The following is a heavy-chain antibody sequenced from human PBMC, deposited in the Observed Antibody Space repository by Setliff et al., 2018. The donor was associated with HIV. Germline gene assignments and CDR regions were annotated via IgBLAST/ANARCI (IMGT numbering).Heavy chain of an antibody. J-gene: IGHJ3*02. D-gene: IGHD3-10*01. CDR2: IIPSLGTP. CDR1: GGTFSRYG. V-gene: IGHV1-69*05. Sequence: ASVKVSCKASGGTFSRYGINWVRQAPGQGLEWMGGIIPSLGTPNNAQKFQGRVTITMDESTSTAYMELSSLRSEDTAMYYCARLYGSGSYYNRDDAFDIWGQGTMVTVSS. CDR3: ARLYGSGSYYNRDDAFDI.